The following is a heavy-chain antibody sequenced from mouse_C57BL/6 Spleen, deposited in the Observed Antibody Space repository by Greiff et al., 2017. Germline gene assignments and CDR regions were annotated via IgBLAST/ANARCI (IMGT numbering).Heavy chain of an antibody. CDR2: IYPGDGDT. CDR3: ARSDPPITTVVAKGFAY. J-gene: IGHJ3*01. D-gene: IGHD1-1*01. Sequence: VEPGASVKISCKASGYAFSSSWMNWVKQRPGKGLEWIGRIYPGDGDTNYNGKFKGKATLTADKSSSTAYMQLSSLTSEDSAVYFCARSDPPITTVVAKGFAYWGQGTLVTVSA. V-gene: IGHV1-82*01. CDR1: GYAFSSSW.